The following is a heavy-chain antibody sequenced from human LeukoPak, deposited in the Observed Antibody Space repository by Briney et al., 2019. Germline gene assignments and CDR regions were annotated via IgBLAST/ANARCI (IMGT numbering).Heavy chain of an antibody. V-gene: IGHV4-59*01. Sequence: SETLSLTCTVSGGSISSYFWSWIRQPPGKGLEWIGYIYYSGSTNYNPSLKSRVTISVDTSKNQFSLKLSSVTAADTAVYYCARGRGGVTHPFDYWGQGTLVTVSS. CDR3: ARGRGGVTHPFDY. CDR2: IYYSGST. CDR1: GGSISSYF. D-gene: IGHD2-21*02. J-gene: IGHJ4*02.